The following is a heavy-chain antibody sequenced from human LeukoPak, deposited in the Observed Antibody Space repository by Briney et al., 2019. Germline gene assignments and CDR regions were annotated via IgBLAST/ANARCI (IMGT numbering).Heavy chain of an antibody. CDR2: ISYDGSNK. CDR1: GFTFSSYA. CDR3: ATYYYDSSGSDY. Sequence: GGSLRLSCAASGFTFSSYAMRWVRQAPGKGLEWVAVISYDGSNKYYADSVKGRFTISRDNSKNTLYLQMNSLRAEDTAVYYCATYYYDSSGSDYWGQGTLVTVSS. J-gene: IGHJ4*02. V-gene: IGHV3-30*04. D-gene: IGHD3-22*01.